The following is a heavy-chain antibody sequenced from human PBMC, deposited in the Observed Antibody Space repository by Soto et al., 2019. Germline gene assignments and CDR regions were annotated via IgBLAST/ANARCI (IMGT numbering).Heavy chain of an antibody. J-gene: IGHJ4*02. CDR2: IYYSGST. Sequence: SETLSLTCTVSGGSISSSNYYWGWIRQPPGKGLEWIGSIYYSGSTYYNPSLKSRVTISVDTSKNQFSLKLSSVTAADTAVYYCARTRDFVYWCQGTLVTVS. V-gene: IGHV4-39*01. CDR3: ARTRDFVY. CDR1: GGSISSSNYY.